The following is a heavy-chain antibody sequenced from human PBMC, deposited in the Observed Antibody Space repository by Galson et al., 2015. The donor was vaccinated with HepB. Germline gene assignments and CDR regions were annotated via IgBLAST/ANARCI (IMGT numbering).Heavy chain of an antibody. CDR1: GFTFSDYY. D-gene: IGHD3-22*01. V-gene: IGHV3-11*06. Sequence: SLRLSCAASGFTFSDYYMSWIRQAPGKGLEWVSYISSSSSYTNYADSVKGRFTISRDNAKNSLYLQMNSLRAEDTAVYYCARVRGWDYDSSGYDNWFDPWGQGTLVTVSS. CDR3: ARVRGWDYDSSGYDNWFDP. J-gene: IGHJ5*02. CDR2: ISSSSSYT.